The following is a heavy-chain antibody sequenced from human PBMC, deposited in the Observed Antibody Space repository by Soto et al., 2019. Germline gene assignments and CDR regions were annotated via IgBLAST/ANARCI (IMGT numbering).Heavy chain of an antibody. J-gene: IGHJ6*02. CDR1: GFTFSDYY. D-gene: IGHD6-6*01. CDR2: ISSSGSTI. CDR3: ARAARPHLYYYYYGMDV. V-gene: IGHV3-11*01. Sequence: QVQLVESGGGLVKPGGSLRLSCAASGFTFSDYYMSWIRQAPGKGLEWVSYISSSGSTIYYADSVKGRFTISRYNAKNSLYLQMNSLRAEDTAVYYCARAARPHLYYYYYGMDVWGQGTTVTVSS.